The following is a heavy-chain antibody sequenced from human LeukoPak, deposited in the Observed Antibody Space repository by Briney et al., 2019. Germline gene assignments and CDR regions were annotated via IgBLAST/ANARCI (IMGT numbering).Heavy chain of an antibody. CDR3: ARESRAYDYVWGSYRTNWFDP. CDR2: INPNSGGT. J-gene: IGHJ5*02. CDR1: GYTFTGYY. V-gene: IGHV1-2*02. Sequence: ASVKVSCKASGYTFTGYYMHWVRQAPGQGLEWMGWINPNSGGTNYAQKFQGRVTMTRDTSISTAYMELSRLRSDDTAVCYCARESRAYDYVWGSYRTNWFDPWGQGTLVTVSS. D-gene: IGHD3-16*02.